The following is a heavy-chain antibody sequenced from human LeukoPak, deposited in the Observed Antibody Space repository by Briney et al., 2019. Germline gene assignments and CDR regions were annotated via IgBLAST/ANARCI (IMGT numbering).Heavy chain of an antibody. Sequence: ASVKVSCEASGYTFTSYYMHWVRRAPGQGLEWMGIINPSGGSTSYAQKFQGRVTMTRDTSTSTVYMELSSLRSEDTAVYYCARDHRYYDSSGYFDYWGQGTLVTVSS. CDR2: INPSGGST. CDR1: GYTFTSYY. CDR3: ARDHRYYDSSGYFDY. V-gene: IGHV1-46*01. J-gene: IGHJ4*02. D-gene: IGHD3-22*01.